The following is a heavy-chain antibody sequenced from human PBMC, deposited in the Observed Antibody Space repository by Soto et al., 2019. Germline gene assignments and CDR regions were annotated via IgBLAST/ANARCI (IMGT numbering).Heavy chain of an antibody. CDR3: ARVSVATTNYYYYYMDV. CDR1: GFTFSSYA. J-gene: IGHJ6*03. D-gene: IGHD5-12*01. V-gene: IGHV3-64*01. CDR2: ISSNGGST. Sequence: ESGGGLVQPGGSLRLSCAASGFTFSSYAMHWVRQAPGKGLEYVSAISSNGGSTYYANSVKGRFTISRDNSKNTLYLQMGSLRAEDMAVYYCARVSVATTNYYYYYMDVWGKGTTVTVSS.